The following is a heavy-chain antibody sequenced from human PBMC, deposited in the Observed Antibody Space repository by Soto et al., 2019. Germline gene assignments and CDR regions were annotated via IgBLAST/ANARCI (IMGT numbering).Heavy chain of an antibody. CDR2: ISSSGSTI. J-gene: IGHJ4*02. CDR1: GFTFSSYE. V-gene: IGHV3-48*03. Sequence: GGSLRLSCAASGFTFSSYEMNWVRQAPGKGLEWVSYISSSGSTIYYADSVKGRFTISRDNAKNSLYLQMNSLRAEDTAVYYCARERSGYYLDYWGQGTLVTVSS. D-gene: IGHD3-3*01. CDR3: ARERSGYYLDY.